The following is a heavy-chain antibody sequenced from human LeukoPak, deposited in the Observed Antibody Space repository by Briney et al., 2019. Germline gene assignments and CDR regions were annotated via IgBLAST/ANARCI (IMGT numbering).Heavy chain of an antibody. D-gene: IGHD1-26*01. Sequence: TSETLSLTCTVSGDSINTDYWSWIRQPAGRGLEWIGRVYTSGNTKYNASLQSRVTMSIGTSTKQFFLKLSSVTAADTAVYYCARETLVGTTNYFDNWGQGTLVTVSS. J-gene: IGHJ4*02. V-gene: IGHV4-4*07. CDR2: VYTSGNT. CDR3: ARETLVGTTNYFDN. CDR1: GDSINTDY.